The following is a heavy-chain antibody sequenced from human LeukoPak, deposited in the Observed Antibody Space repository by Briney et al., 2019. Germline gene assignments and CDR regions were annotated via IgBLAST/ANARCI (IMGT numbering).Heavy chain of an antibody. D-gene: IGHD4/OR15-4a*01. CDR1: GFTSSNAW. CDR2: IKSKTDGGTR. V-gene: IGHV3-15*01. CDR3: TAFDYAAFLI. Sequence: KPGGSLTLSCAVSGFTSSNAWMSWVRQAPGKGLEWVDRIKSKTDGGTRDYAAPVKGRFTISRDDSKNTLYLQMNSLKTEDTAVYYCTAFDYAAFLIWGQGTMVTVSS. J-gene: IGHJ3*02.